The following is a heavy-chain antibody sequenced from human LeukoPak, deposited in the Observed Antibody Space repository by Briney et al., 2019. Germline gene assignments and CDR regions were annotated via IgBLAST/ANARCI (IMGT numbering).Heavy chain of an antibody. CDR1: GFTFSDYY. Sequence: GGSLRLSCAASGFTFSDYYMSWIRQAPGKGLEWVSYISSSGSTIYYADSVKGRFTISRDNAKNSLYLQMNSLRAEDTAVYYCAREYYDSSGYYQRPDAFDIWGQGTMVTVSS. CDR3: AREYYDSSGYYQRPDAFDI. V-gene: IGHV3-11*04. CDR2: ISSSGSTI. J-gene: IGHJ3*02. D-gene: IGHD3-22*01.